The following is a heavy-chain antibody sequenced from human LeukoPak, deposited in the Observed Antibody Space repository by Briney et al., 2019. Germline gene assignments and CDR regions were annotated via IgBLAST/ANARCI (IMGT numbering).Heavy chain of an antibody. CDR2: IYHSGST. V-gene: IGHV4-4*02. J-gene: IGHJ4*02. CDR3: AAKDFSSGYFHF. CDR1: SDSISSSNW. Sequence: PSGTLSLTCAVSSDSISSSNWWSWVRQPPGKGLEWIGEIYHSGSTNYNPSLKSRATISVDRSNNQFSLKLNSVTAADTAIYFCAAKDFSSGYFHFWGQGTLVTVSS. D-gene: IGHD3-22*01.